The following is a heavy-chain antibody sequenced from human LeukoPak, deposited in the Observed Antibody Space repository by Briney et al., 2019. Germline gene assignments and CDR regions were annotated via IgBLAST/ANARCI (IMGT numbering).Heavy chain of an antibody. CDR2: INPNSGGT. D-gene: IGHD3-9*01. V-gene: IGHV1-2*02. Sequence: ASVKVSCKVSGYTLTELSMHWVRQAPGQGLEWMGWINPNSGGTNYAQKFQGRVTMTRDTSISTVYMELSRLTSDDTAVFYCARRYYDALTGYYPFDHWGQGTLVTVSS. CDR1: GYTLTELS. CDR3: ARRYYDALTGYYPFDH. J-gene: IGHJ4*02.